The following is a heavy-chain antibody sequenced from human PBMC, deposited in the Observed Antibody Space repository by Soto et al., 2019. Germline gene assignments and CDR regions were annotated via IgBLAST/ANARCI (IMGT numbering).Heavy chain of an antibody. CDR1: GFTFSSYG. J-gene: IGHJ4*02. Sequence: GGSLRLSCAASGFTFSSYGMHWVRQAPGKGLEWVAVISYDGSNKYYADSVKGRFTISRDNSKNTLYLQMNSLRAEDTAVYYCAKDAYYYDSSGYYPLDYWGQGTLVTVSS. D-gene: IGHD3-22*01. V-gene: IGHV3-30*18. CDR3: AKDAYYYDSSGYYPLDY. CDR2: ISYDGSNK.